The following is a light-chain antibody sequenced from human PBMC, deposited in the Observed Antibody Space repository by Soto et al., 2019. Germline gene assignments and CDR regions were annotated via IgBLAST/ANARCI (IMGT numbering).Light chain of an antibody. CDR3: MQGVSWPPGRA. CDR2: KVS. V-gene: IGKV2-30*01. CDR1: RSLLYSDGNTY. Sequence: DVVMTQSPLSLPVTLGQPASISCRSSRSLLYSDGNTYLNWFHQRPGQPPRRLIYKVSNRDSGVPDRFSGSGSGTDFTLKISRVEAEDVGVYYCMQGVSWPPGRAFGPGTKVEIK. J-gene: IGKJ1*01.